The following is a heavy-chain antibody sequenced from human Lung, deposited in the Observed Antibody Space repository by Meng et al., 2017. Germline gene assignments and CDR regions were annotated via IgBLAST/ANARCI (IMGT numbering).Heavy chain of an antibody. D-gene: IGHD1-1*01. Sequence: EVQLVGSGGDLVNPGGSLRLSCAASGFYFNNAWMIWVRQTPGKGLEWVGRIKSNTDRGTTEYAAPVTGRFTISRDDSKSTLYLQMSGLRIDDTGVYYCVWDDKAVADYWGQGTLVTVAS. CDR3: VWDDKAVADY. J-gene: IGHJ4*02. V-gene: IGHV3-15*01. CDR1: GFYFNNAW. CDR2: IKSNTDRGTT.